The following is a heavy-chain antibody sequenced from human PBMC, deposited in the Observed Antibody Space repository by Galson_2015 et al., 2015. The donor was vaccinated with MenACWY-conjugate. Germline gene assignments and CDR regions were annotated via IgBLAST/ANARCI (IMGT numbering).Heavy chain of an antibody. V-gene: IGHV2-70*11. CDR1: GFSLSTYEMC. D-gene: IGHD3-22*01. J-gene: IGHJ3*02. Sequence: VKPTQTLTLTCTFSGFSLSTYEMCIYWVRPPPGKALEWLARIDWRDNKYYTTSLKTRLTISTDTSTNQVVLTMTNVDPVDTATYYCARMHIVLDATDAFDIWGQGTMVTVSS. CDR3: ARMHIVLDATDAFDI. CDR2: IDWRDNK.